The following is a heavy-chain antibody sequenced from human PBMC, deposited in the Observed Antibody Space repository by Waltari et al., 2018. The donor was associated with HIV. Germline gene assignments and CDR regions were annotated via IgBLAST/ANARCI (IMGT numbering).Heavy chain of an antibody. V-gene: IGHV3-43D*04. CDR3: AKASRSTVDGYGMDV. CDR1: GFTFDDYA. Sequence: EVQLVESGGVVVQPGGSLRLSCAASGFTFDDYAMHWVRQAPGKGLEWVSLISCNSGNTLYADSVKVRVTISRDNSKNSLYLQMNSLRAEDTALYYCAKASRSTVDGYGMDVWGQGTTVTVSS. J-gene: IGHJ6*02. CDR2: ISCNSGNT.